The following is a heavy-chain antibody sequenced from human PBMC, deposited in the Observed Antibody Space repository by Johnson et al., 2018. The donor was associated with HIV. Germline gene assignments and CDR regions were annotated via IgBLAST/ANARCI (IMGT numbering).Heavy chain of an antibody. CDR2: IRYDGSNK. CDR1: GFTFSSYG. J-gene: IGHJ3*02. D-gene: IGHD2-21*01. Sequence: VQLVESGGGVVQPGGSLRLSCAASGFTFSSYGMHWVRQAPGKGLEWVAFIRYDGSNKYYADSVKGRFTISRDNSKNTLYLQMGSMRAEDMAVYYCARATLGNILWWSGAFDIWGQGTMVTVSS. V-gene: IGHV3-30*02. CDR3: ARATLGNILWWSGAFDI.